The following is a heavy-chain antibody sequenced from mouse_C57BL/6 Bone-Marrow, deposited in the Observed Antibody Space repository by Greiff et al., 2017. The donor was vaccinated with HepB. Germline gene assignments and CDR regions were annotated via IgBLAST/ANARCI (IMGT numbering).Heavy chain of an antibody. CDR2: ISSGGDYI. Sequence: EVQRVESGEGLVKPGGSLKLSCAASGFTFSSYAMSWVRQTPEKRLEWVAYISSGGDYIYYSDTVKGRFTISRDNARNTLYLQMSSLKSEDTAMYYCTRVVYGGYYNYFDYWGQGTTLTVSA. D-gene: IGHD2-3*01. CDR3: TRVVYGGYYNYFDY. V-gene: IGHV5-9-1*02. J-gene: IGHJ2*01. CDR1: GFTFSSYA.